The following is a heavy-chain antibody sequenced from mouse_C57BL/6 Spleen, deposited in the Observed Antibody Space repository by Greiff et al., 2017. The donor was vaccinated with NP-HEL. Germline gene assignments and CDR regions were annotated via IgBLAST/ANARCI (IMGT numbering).Heavy chain of an antibody. V-gene: IGHV14-4*01. CDR3: TTNYDYAGVDY. J-gene: IGHJ2*01. D-gene: IGHD2-4*01. CDR2: IDPENGDT. CDR1: GFNIKDDY. Sequence: VQLLQSGAELVRPGASVKLSCTASGFNIKDDYMHWVKQRPEQGLEWIGWIDPENGDTEYDSKFQGTATITADTSSNTAYLQLSSLTSEDTAVYYCTTNYDYAGVDYWGQGTTLTVSS.